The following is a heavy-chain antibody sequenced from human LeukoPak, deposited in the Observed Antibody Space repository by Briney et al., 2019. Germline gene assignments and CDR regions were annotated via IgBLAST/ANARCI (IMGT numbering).Heavy chain of an antibody. Sequence: QPGGSLRLSCAASGFTFSSYAMSWVRQAPGKGLEWVSAISGSGGSTYYADSVKGRFTISRDNSKNTLYLQMNSLRAEDTAVYYAKKDQDQRNYYDYYYYYMDVWGKGTTVTVSS. D-gene: IGHD3-16*01. CDR3: KKDQDQRNYYDYYYYYMDV. J-gene: IGHJ6*03. CDR1: GFTFSSYA. CDR2: ISGSGGST. V-gene: IGHV3-23*01.